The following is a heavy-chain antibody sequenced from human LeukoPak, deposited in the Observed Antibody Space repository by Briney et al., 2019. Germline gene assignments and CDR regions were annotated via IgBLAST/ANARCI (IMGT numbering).Heavy chain of an antibody. CDR2: IFWDDDK. D-gene: IGHD1-1*01. CDR1: GFSLSTNGEG. CDR3: AHRQNGYFDY. V-gene: IGHV2-5*02. J-gene: IGHJ4*02. Sequence: GSGPTLVKPTQPLTLTCTFSGFSLSTNGEGVGWIRQPPGKALTWLALIFWDDDKRYSPSLKNRLTITKDTPKNQVVLIMTNMDPMDTATYYCAHRQNGYFDYWGQGTLVTVSS.